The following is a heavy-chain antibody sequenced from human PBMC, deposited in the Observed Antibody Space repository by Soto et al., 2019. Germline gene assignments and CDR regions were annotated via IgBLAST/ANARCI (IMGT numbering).Heavy chain of an antibody. CDR2: ILYSGNT. J-gene: IGHJ5*01. V-gene: IGHV4-59*01. D-gene: IGHD1-20*01. Sequence: LSLTCNVSGGSIGGYYWNWIRQSPGRGLEWIGSILYSGNTNYNPSLSSRVTISVDPSKNQFSLKVHSVNAADTAIYYCPKSRGITGTTFNWFDYWGQGTQVTVSS. CDR1: GGSIGGYY. CDR3: PKSRGITGTTFNWFDY.